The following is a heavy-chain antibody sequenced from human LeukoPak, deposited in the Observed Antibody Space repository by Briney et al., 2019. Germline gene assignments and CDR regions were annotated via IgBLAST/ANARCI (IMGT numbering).Heavy chain of an antibody. CDR1: GYSITSYW. V-gene: IGHV5-51*01. CDR2: IYPGDSDT. Sequence: GESVKSSCKGSGYSITSYWSGWLRQMPGKGLEWMGIIYPGDSDTRYSPSFQGQVTISADKSISTAYLQWSSLKASDNAMYYCARPTDPGAIDCWGQATLVTVSS. D-gene: IGHD1-1*01. J-gene: IGHJ4*02. CDR3: ARPTDPGAIDC.